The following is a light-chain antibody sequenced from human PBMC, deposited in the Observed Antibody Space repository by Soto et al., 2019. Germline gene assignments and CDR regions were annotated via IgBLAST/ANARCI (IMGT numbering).Light chain of an antibody. V-gene: IGKV3-15*01. Sequence: DIVLTQSPGTLSLSPGERATLSCRASRSVNSDLAWYQQKPGQAPRLLIYGASSRATGIPSRFSGSGSGTDFTLTISSLQAEDVAVYYCQQYYSTPPTFGQGTKVDIK. CDR1: RSVNSD. CDR2: GAS. J-gene: IGKJ1*01. CDR3: QQYYSTPPT.